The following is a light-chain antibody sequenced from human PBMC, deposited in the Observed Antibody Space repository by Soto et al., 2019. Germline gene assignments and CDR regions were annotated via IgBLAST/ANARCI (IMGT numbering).Light chain of an antibody. V-gene: IGKV3-15*01. Sequence: ETVMAQSPATLSVSPGERATLSCRASQSISVNLAWYQQKPGQAPRLLIYGASTRATGIPARFSGSGSGTEFTLTISSLQSEDFVVYYCQQYHDWPPYTFGQGTKLEIK. CDR2: GAS. J-gene: IGKJ2*01. CDR1: QSISVN. CDR3: QQYHDWPPYT.